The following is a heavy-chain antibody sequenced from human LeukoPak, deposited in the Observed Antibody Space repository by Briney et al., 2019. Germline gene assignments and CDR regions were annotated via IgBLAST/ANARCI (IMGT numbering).Heavy chain of an antibody. V-gene: IGHV3-7*05. CDR2: IKEDESIK. J-gene: IGHJ4*02. CDR3: ARDAVAGAPQDY. CDR1: GFTFGDYW. D-gene: IGHD6-19*01. Sequence: GGSLRLSCAASGFTFGDYWMTWVRQAPGKGPEWVANIKEDESIKAYGDSVKGRFTISRDNAKNLLYLQMNSLRTEDTAVYYCARDAVAGAPQDYWGQGTLVTVSS.